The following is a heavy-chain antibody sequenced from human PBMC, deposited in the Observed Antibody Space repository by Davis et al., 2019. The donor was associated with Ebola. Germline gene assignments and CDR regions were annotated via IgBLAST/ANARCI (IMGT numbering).Heavy chain of an antibody. J-gene: IGHJ4*02. V-gene: IGHV3-23*01. D-gene: IGHD3-22*01. CDR3: ARLDFASGLDY. CDR2: ISASGGST. Sequence: GGSLRLSCAASGFTFSTYGMNWVRQAPGKGLEWVSSISASGGSTDYADSVKGRFIISRDNSKNTLYLQMNSLRAEDTAVYYCARLDFASGLDYWGQGTLVTVSS. CDR1: GFTFSTYG.